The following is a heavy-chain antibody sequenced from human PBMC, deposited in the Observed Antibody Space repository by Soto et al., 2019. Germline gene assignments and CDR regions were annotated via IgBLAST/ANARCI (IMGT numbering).Heavy chain of an antibody. Sequence: RGESLNISCQGSGYRFTSSWIGWVRQMPGKGLEWMGIIYPGDSDTRYSPSFQGQVTISADKSISTAYLQWSSLKASDTAMYYCARLDAYYYDSSGGAFDIWGQGTMVTVSS. CDR2: IYPGDSDT. CDR3: ARLDAYYYDSSGGAFDI. D-gene: IGHD3-22*01. V-gene: IGHV5-51*01. CDR1: GYRFTSSW. J-gene: IGHJ3*02.